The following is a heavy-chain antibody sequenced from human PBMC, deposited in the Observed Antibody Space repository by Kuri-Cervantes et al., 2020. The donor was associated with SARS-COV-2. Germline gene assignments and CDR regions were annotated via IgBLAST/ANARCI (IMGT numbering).Heavy chain of an antibody. J-gene: IGHJ6*02. CDR3: ARGNPRGISMDV. CDR1: GYTFTGYY. D-gene: IGHD6-13*01. V-gene: IGHV1-2*02. Sequence: ASVKVSCKASGYTFTGYYMHWVRQAPGQGLEWMGWINPSGGTKYAQKFQGRVTMTRDTSISTAYMELSSLRSEDTAVYYCARGNPRGISMDVWGQGTTVTVSS. CDR2: INPSGGT.